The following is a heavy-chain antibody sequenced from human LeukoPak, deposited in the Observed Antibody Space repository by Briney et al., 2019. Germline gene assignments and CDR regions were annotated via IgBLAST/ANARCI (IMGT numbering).Heavy chain of an antibody. J-gene: IGHJ4*02. V-gene: IGHV3-7*01. Sequence: GGSLRLSCAASGFTFSSYWTSWVRQAPGKGLEWVANIKQDGSEKYYVDSVKGRFTISRDNAKNSLYLQMNSLRAEDTAVYYCARGRANFDYWGQGTLVTVSS. CDR3: ARGRANFDY. CDR1: GFTFSSYW. CDR2: IKQDGSEK.